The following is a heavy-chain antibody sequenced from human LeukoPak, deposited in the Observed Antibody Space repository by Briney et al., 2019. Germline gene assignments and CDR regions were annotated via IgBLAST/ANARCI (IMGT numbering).Heavy chain of an antibody. CDR3: ARIIATRPHYYYYMDV. CDR2: ISGTGRTI. CDR1: GFTFSDYY. D-gene: IGHD6-6*01. V-gene: IGHV3-11*04. Sequence: GGSLRLSRAVSGFTFSDYYMTWIRQAPGKGLEWVSYISGTGRTIYYADSVKGRFTISRDNAKNSLYLQMNSLRDEDTAVYFCARIIATRPHYYYYMDVWGKGTTVTVSS. J-gene: IGHJ6*03.